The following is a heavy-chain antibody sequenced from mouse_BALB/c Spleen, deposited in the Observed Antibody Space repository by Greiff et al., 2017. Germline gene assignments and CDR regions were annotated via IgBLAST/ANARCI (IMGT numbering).Heavy chain of an antibody. CDR1: GFSLTSYG. Sequence: VKLMESGPGLVAPSQSLSITCTVSGFSLTSYGVHWVRQPPGKGLEWLGVIWAGGSTNYNSALMSRLSISKDNSKSQVFLKMNSLQTDDTAMYYCARDRGDYGSSYNAMDYWGQGTSVTVSS. D-gene: IGHD1-1*01. V-gene: IGHV2-9*02. J-gene: IGHJ4*01. CDR2: IWAGGST. CDR3: ARDRGDYGSSYNAMDY.